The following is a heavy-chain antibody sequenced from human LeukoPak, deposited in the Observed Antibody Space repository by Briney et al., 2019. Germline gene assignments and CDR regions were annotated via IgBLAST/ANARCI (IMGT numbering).Heavy chain of an antibody. V-gene: IGHV4-39*07. Sequence: SETLSLTCTVSDGSISSSSYYWGWIRQPPGKGLEWIGSIYYSGSTYYNPSLKGRVTISVDKSKNQFSLKLSSVTAADTAVYYCARVGGYFDYWGQGTLVTVSS. D-gene: IGHD3-3*01. J-gene: IGHJ4*02. CDR1: DGSISSSSYY. CDR3: ARVGGYFDY. CDR2: IYYSGST.